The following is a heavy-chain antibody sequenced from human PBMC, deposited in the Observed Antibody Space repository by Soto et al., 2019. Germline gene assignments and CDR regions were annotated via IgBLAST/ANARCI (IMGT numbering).Heavy chain of an antibody. CDR1: GFTFSSYS. CDR3: ANSYCSGGSCTGG. V-gene: IGHV3-21*01. J-gene: IGHJ4*02. D-gene: IGHD2-15*01. CDR2: ISSSSSYI. Sequence: GGSLRLSCAASGFTFSSYSMNWVRQAPGKGLEWVSSISSSSSYIYYADSAKGRFTISRDNAKNSLYLQMNSLRAEDTAVYYCANSYCSGGSCTGGWGQGTLVTVSS.